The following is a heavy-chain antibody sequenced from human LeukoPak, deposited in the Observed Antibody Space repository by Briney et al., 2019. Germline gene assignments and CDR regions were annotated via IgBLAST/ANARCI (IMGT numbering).Heavy chain of an antibody. CDR3: AKDLRQWLSAFDI. D-gene: IGHD6-19*01. V-gene: IGHV3-53*05. Sequence: PGGSLRLSCAASGFTVSSNYMSWVRQAPGKGLEWVSVIYSGGSTYYADSVKGRFTISRDNSKNTLYLQMNSLRAEDTAVYYCAKDLRQWLSAFDIWGQGTMVTVSS. CDR1: GFTVSSNY. J-gene: IGHJ3*02. CDR2: IYSGGST.